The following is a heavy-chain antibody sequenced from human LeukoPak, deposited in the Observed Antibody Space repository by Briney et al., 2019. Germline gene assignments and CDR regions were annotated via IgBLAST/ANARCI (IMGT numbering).Heavy chain of an antibody. CDR1: GFTFSDYY. CDR2: ISRDATII. J-gene: IGHJ4*02. V-gene: IGHV3-11*04. D-gene: IGHD7-27*01. Sequence: PGGSLRLSCVASGFTFSDYYLTWIRQAPGKGLEWVSYISRDATIIYYSDSVKGRFTISRDNAENSLYLQMNNLRAEDTAVYYCARDLNWETYWGQGTLVSVSS. CDR3: ARDLNWETY.